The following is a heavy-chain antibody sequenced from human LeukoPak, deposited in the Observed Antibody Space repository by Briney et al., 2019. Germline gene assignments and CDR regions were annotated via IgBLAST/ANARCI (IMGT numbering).Heavy chain of an antibody. CDR1: GGSISSSSYY. CDR2: IYYSGST. V-gene: IGHV4-39*07. CDR3: ARFPAVAGRPY. J-gene: IGHJ4*02. Sequence: PSETLSLTCTVSGGSISSSSYYWGWIRQPPGKGLEWIGSIYYSGSTYYNPSLKSRVTISVDTSKNQFSLKLSSVTAADTAVYYCARFPAVAGRPYWGQGTLVTVSS. D-gene: IGHD6-19*01.